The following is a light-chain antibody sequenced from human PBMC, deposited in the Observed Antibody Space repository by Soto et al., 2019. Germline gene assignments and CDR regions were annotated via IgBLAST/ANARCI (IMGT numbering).Light chain of an antibody. V-gene: IGKV1-5*03. CDR3: QQYNSYWT. CDR1: QSVSIW. CDR2: KAS. J-gene: IGKJ1*01. Sequence: DIQMTQSPSTLSASVGDRVTITCRASQSVSIWLAWYQQKPGKAPKLLIYKASSLKSGVPSRFSSSGSGTEFTLTISRLQPDDFATYYSQQYNSYWTFGQGKKVEMK.